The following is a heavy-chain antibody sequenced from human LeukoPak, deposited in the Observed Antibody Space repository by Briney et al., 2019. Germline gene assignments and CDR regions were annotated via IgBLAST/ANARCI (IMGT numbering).Heavy chain of an antibody. J-gene: IGHJ6*03. CDR1: GFTFSGSA. V-gene: IGHV3-73*01. Sequence: PGGSLKLSCAASGFTFSGSAMHWVRQASGEGLEWVGRIRSKANSYATAYAASVEGRFTISRDDSKNTAYLQMNSLKTEDTAVYYCLLSNLHYYYYYMDVWGKGTTVTVSS. CDR2: IRSKANSYAT. CDR3: LLSNLHYYYYYMDV.